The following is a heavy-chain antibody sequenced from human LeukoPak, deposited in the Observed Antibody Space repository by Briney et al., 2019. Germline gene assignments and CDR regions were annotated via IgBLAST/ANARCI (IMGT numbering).Heavy chain of an antibody. J-gene: IGHJ3*02. V-gene: IGHV3-53*01. D-gene: IGHD3-22*01. CDR3: ARGGGSGYLRAFDT. Sequence: PGGSLRLSCAASGFTFSSNYMNWVRQAPGKGLEWVSVIYTGGSTYFSDSVKGRFTISRDNSKNTLYLQTNSRRAEDTTVYYCARGGGSGYLRAFDTWGQGTMVIVSS. CDR2: IYTGGST. CDR1: GFTFSSNY.